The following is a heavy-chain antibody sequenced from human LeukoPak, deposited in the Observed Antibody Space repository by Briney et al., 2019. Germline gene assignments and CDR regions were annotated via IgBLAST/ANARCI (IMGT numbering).Heavy chain of an antibody. CDR2: ISGRGGNT. CDR3: AKSVVTGTGYDAFDI. V-gene: IGHV3-23*01. Sequence: GGSLRLSCAAPGFTFRSYPMSWVRQAPGKGLEWVSAISGRGGNTYYADSVKGRFTISRDNSKNTLYLQMNSLRAEDTAVYYCAKSVVTGTGYDAFDIWGQGAMVTVS. D-gene: IGHD6-19*01. J-gene: IGHJ3*02. CDR1: GFTFRSYP.